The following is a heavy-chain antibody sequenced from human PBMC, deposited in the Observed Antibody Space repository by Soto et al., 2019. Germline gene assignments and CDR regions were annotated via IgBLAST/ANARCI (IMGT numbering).Heavy chain of an antibody. V-gene: IGHV3-23*01. CDR1: GFTFSSYA. Sequence: GGSLRLSCAASGFTFSSYAMSWVRQAPGKGLEWVSAISGSGGSTYYADSVKGRFTISRDNSKNTPYLQMNSLRAEDTAVYYCAKDLRDLLWFGDIDYWGQGTLVTVSS. CDR2: ISGSGGST. CDR3: AKDLRDLLWFGDIDY. J-gene: IGHJ4*02. D-gene: IGHD3-10*01.